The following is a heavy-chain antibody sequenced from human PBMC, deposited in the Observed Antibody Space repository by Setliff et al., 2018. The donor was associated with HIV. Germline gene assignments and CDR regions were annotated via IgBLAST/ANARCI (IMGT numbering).Heavy chain of an antibody. CDR1: GFTFSSYS. Sequence: PGGSLRLSCAASGFTFSSYSMNWVRQAPGKGLEWVSSISSSSGDTYYVDSVKGRFTISRDNSKNSLYLQMNNLRTEDTALYYCAKGADYGDHFDYWGQGTLVTVSS. V-gene: IGHV3-21*04. J-gene: IGHJ4*02. D-gene: IGHD4-17*01. CDR2: ISSSSGDT. CDR3: AKGADYGDHFDY.